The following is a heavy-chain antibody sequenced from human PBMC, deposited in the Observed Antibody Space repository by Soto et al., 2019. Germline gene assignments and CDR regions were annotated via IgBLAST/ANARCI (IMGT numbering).Heavy chain of an antibody. Sequence: LRLSCEASGFTFSSYAMHWARQAPGKGLEWVAVISYDGSNKYYADSVKGRFTISRDNSKNTLYLQMNSLRAEDTAVYYCARETRDWFDPWGQGTLVTVSS. CDR1: GFTFSSYA. V-gene: IGHV3-30-3*01. J-gene: IGHJ5*02. CDR2: ISYDGSNK. CDR3: ARETRDWFDP.